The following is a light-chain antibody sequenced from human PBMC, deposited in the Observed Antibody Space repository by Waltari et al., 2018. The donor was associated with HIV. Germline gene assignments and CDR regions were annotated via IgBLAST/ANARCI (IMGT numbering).Light chain of an antibody. Sequence: QSALTQPPSASGSPGQSVTISCTGTSSDIGGYNYVSWYQQYPGKAPKVMIHEVNKRPSRVPDRFSGSKSGNTASLTVSGLQAEDEAYYYCSSYAGSNSWVFGGGTKLTVL. CDR3: SSYAGSNSWV. CDR1: SSDIGGYNY. J-gene: IGLJ3*02. V-gene: IGLV2-8*01. CDR2: EVN.